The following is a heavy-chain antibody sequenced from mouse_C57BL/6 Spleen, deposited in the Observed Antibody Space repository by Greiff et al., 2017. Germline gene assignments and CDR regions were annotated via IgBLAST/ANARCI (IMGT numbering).Heavy chain of an antibody. D-gene: IGHD1-1*01. CDR1: GYTFTNYW. J-gene: IGHJ1*03. V-gene: IGHV1-63*01. CDR2: IYPGGGYT. CDR3: AGGGGGEGSRGGYFDV. Sequence: VQLQQSGAELARPGTSVKLSCKASGYTFTNYWIGWVKQRPGHGLEWIGDIYPGGGYTNYNEKFTGKATLTADKSSSTAYMPLRSLTSEDSANYYCAGGGGGEGSRGGYFDVWGKGTTVTVSS.